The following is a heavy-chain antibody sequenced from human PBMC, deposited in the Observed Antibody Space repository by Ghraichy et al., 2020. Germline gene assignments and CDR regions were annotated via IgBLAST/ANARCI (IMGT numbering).Heavy chain of an antibody. CDR1: GYTFTSYY. CDR2: ITPSGGGT. D-gene: IGHD1-26*01. V-gene: IGHV1-46*01. J-gene: IGHJ4*02. CDR3: ARDGHKWNFDY. Sequence: ASVKVSCKTSGYTFTSYYVHWVRQAPGQGLEWMGRITPSGGGTIYAQKFQGRVTMTRDTSTSTVYIELSTLRSEDTAVYYCARDGHKWNFDYWGQGTLVTVPS.